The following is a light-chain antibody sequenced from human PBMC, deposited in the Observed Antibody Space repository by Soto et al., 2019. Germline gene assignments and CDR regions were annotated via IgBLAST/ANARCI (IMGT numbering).Light chain of an antibody. CDR1: SSNIGSNY. Sequence: QSVLTQPPSASGTPGQRVTISCSGSSSNIGSNYVYWYQQLPGTAPKLLIYSNNQRPSGVPDRFSGSKSGTSASLAISGLRSEDEACYYCAAWDDSLSGPVVFGGGTKLTVL. J-gene: IGLJ2*01. CDR3: AAWDDSLSGPVV. V-gene: IGLV1-47*02. CDR2: SNN.